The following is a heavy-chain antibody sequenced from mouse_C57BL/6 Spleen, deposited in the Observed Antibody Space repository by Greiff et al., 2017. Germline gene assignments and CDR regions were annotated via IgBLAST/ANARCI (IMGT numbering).Heavy chain of an antibody. V-gene: IGHV5-6*02. J-gene: IGHJ4*01. CDR3: ARRRGKGGAMDY. D-gene: IGHD1-3*01. Sequence: EVMLVESGGDLVKPGGSLKLSCAASGFTFSSYGMSLVRQTPDKRLEWVATISSGGSYTYYPDSVKGRFPISRDNAKNTLYLQMSSLKSEDTAMYYCARRRGKGGAMDYWGQGTSVTVSS. CDR1: GFTFSSYG. CDR2: ISSGGSYT.